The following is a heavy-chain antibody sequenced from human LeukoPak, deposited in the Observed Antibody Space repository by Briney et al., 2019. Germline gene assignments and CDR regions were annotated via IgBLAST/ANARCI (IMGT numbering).Heavy chain of an antibody. V-gene: IGHV3-23*01. CDR2: ISGSGGNT. CDR3: ARVGRGYSGYDRIDY. D-gene: IGHD5-12*01. CDR1: GFTFSSYA. Sequence: PGGSLRLSCAASGFTFSSYAMSWVRQAPGKGLEWVSAISGSGGNTYYADSVKGRFTISRDNAKNSLYLQMNSLRAEDTAVYYCARVGRGYSGYDRIDYWGQGTLVTVSS. J-gene: IGHJ4*02.